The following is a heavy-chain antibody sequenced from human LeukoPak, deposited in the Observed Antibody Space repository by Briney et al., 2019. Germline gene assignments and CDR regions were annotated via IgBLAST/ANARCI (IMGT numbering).Heavy chain of an antibody. CDR1: GFTFSSYA. D-gene: IGHD2-15*01. J-gene: IGHJ6*03. V-gene: IGHV3-23*01. CDR3: AKWVGGYCSGGSCYNYYYYYMDV. Sequence: PGGSLRLSCAASGFTFSSYAMSWVRQAPGKGLEWVSAISGSGGSTYYADSVKGRFTISRDNSKTTLYLQMNSLRAEDTAVYYCAKWVGGYCSGGSCYNYYYYYMDVWGKGTTVTVSS. CDR2: ISGSGGST.